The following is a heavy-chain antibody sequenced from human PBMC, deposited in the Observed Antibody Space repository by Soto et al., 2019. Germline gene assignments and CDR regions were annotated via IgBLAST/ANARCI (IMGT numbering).Heavy chain of an antibody. CDR3: APLTVSLSGPYGIHV. D-gene: IGHD2-15*01. V-gene: IGHV4-39*01. Sequence: LSLTCSVSGYSVSSSDYYWAWIRQPPGKGLEWIGSMFYSGLTYYNPSLKSRVTLSVDTSKNHFSVRLNSVTAADTAVYYCAPLTVSLSGPYGIHVWRQGTTVTVSS. CDR2: MFYSGLT. J-gene: IGHJ6*02. CDR1: GYSVSSSDYY.